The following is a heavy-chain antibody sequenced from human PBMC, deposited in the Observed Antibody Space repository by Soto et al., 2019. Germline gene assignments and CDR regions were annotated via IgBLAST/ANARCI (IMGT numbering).Heavy chain of an antibody. CDR3: ARAVFSSILYIDF. CDR1: GDSISSRGYT. Sequence: QLQLQESGSGLMKPLQTLSLTCGISGDSISSRGYTWTWIRQPPGKGLEWIGYIYPSGAAYYNPSLKSRVTISLETSKNRFSLNVKSATAADTAVYYCARAVFSSILYIDFWGQGTTVTVSS. D-gene: IGHD3-10*01. CDR2: IYPSGAA. J-gene: IGHJ6*03. V-gene: IGHV4-30-2*01.